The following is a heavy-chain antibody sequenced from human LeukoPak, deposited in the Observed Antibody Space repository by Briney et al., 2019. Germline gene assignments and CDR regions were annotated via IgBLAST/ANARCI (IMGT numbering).Heavy chain of an antibody. D-gene: IGHD3-22*01. V-gene: IGHV1-2*02. CDR3: ARDSGGGYYYDSSGYYAEYFQH. Sequence: GASVKVSCKAAGYTFTGYYMHWVRQAPGQGLEWMGGINPNSGGTNYAQKFQGRVTMTRDTSISTAYMELSRLRSDDTAVYYCARDSGGGYYYDSSGYYAEYFQHWGQGTLVTVSS. J-gene: IGHJ1*01. CDR2: INPNSGGT. CDR1: GYTFTGYY.